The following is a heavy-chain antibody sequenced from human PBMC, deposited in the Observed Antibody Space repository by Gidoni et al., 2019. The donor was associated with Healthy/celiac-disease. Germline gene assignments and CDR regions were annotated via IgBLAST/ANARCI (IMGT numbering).Heavy chain of an antibody. CDR3: ARDRNPGIAVAGMDENYYYYGMDV. D-gene: IGHD6-19*01. CDR1: GFPFRSYG. CDR2: ISSSSSYI. V-gene: IGHV3-21*01. J-gene: IGHJ6*02. Sequence: EVRLVESGGGLVKSGGSLEIPWSAFGFPFRSYGRKCARHAPGKGLERGSSISSSSSYIYYADSVKGRFTISRDNAKNSLYLQMNSLRAEDTAVYYCARDRNPGIAVAGMDENYYYYGMDVWGQGTTVTVSS.